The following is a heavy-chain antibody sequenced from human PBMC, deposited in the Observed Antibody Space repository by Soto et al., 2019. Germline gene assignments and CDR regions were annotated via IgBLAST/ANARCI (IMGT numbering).Heavy chain of an antibody. D-gene: IGHD2-2*01. V-gene: IGHV4-31*03. CDR3: ARDAGGWYQLRSPWFDP. CDR1: GGSISSGGYY. J-gene: IGHJ5*02. Sequence: QVQLQESGPGLVKPSQTLSLTCTVSGGSISSGGYYWSWIRQHPGKGLEWIGYIYYSGSAYYNPTLTSRVTISVDTAKNQISLRLSSVTAAVTAVYYCARDAGGWYQLRSPWFDPWGQGTLVTVSS. CDR2: IYYSGSA.